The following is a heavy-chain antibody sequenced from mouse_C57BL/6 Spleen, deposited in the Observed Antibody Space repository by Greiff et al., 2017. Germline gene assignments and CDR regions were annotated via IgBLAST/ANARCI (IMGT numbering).Heavy chain of an antibody. V-gene: IGHV3-6*01. J-gene: IGHJ4*01. D-gene: IGHD1-1*01. Sequence: EVKLQESGPGLVKPSQSLSLTCSVTGYSITSGYYWNWIRQFPGNKLEWMGYISYDGSNNYNPSLKNRISITRDTSKNQFFLKLNSVTTEGTATYYCAREGFTTVVATDYAMDYWGQGTSVTVSS. CDR1: GYSITSGYY. CDR2: ISYDGSN. CDR3: AREGFTTVVATDYAMDY.